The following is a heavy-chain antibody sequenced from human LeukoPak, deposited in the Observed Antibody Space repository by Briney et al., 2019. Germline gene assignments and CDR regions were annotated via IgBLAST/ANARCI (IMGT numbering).Heavy chain of an antibody. CDR2: ISQSGNS. Sequence: PSETLSLTCTVSGVSIKYDGYYWAWMRQSPGKGLEWIGYISQSGNSYFTPSLNSRATISVDKSKNSFSLNLNFVTAADTAVYYCARDQVDYTIPDHFDSWGKGILVIVSS. J-gene: IGHJ4*02. V-gene: IGHV4-30-2*06. CDR3: ARDQVDYTIPDHFDS. D-gene: IGHD2-2*02. CDR1: GVSIKYDGYY.